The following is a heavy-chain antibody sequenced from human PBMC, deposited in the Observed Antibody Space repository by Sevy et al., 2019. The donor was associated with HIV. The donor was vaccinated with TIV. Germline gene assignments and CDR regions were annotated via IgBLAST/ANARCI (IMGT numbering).Heavy chain of an antibody. Sequence: GESLKISCAASGFTFSHYYMSWIRQAPGKGLEWVSYISSSGNTIYYTDSVKGRFTISRDNAKNSLYLQMDSLRAEDTAVYYYARDPTYYDFWSGYYTGWFDPWGQGTLVTVSS. J-gene: IGHJ5*02. V-gene: IGHV3-11*01. CDR2: ISSSGNTI. D-gene: IGHD3-3*01. CDR3: ARDPTYYDFWSGYYTGWFDP. CDR1: GFTFSHYY.